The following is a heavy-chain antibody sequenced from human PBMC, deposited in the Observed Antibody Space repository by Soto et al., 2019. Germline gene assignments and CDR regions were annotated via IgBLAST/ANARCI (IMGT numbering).Heavy chain of an antibody. CDR3: ARSRNSAFADSFDV. J-gene: IGHJ4*02. CDR1: GFTFRNYA. Sequence: GYLRLSCAASGFTFRNYAIHWVRQAPGKGLEWVAVISRDGSHKYYLDSVKGRFTISRDNSKDTVNLLMNSLRDDDSAMYYCARSRNSAFADSFDVWGEGTLVTVSS. CDR2: ISRDGSHK. D-gene: IGHD1-26*01. V-gene: IGHV3-30*04.